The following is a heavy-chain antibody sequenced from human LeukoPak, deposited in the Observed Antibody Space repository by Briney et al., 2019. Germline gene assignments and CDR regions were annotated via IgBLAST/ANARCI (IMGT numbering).Heavy chain of an antibody. CDR3: ARVVGERALYYYYMDV. Sequence: SGGSLRLSCAASGFTFSSYEMNWVRQAPGKGLEWVSYISSSGSTIYYADFVKGRFTISRDNAKNSLYLQMNSLRAEDTAVYYCARVVGERALYYYYMDVWGKGATVTVSS. CDR2: ISSSGSTI. CDR1: GFTFSSYE. V-gene: IGHV3-48*03. D-gene: IGHD2-21*01. J-gene: IGHJ6*03.